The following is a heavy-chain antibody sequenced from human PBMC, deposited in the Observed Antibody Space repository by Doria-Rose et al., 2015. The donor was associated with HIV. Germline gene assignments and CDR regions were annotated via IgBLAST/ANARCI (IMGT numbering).Heavy chain of an antibody. CDR2: INDTGST. D-gene: IGHD2-15*01. CDR3: ARYQRYCTSRTCSRIGLDS. V-gene: IGHV4-34*01. J-gene: IGHJ5*01. CDR1: GGSFSGYY. Sequence: QVQLQQWGARLVKPSETLSLTCAVYGGSFSGYYWNWIRQPPGKGLEWIGEINDTGSTSKNPSLESRVIMSIDTPKNQFSLKLTSVTAADTAVYYCARYQRYCTSRTCSRIGLDSWGQGTLVIASS.